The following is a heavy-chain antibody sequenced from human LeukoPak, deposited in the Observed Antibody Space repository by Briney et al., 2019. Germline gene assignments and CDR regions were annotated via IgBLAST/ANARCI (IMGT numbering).Heavy chain of an antibody. V-gene: IGHV3-30*18. CDR3: AKDRGYSHGFDY. CDR2: ISYDGRNK. CDR1: GFTFSSYG. J-gene: IGHJ4*02. Sequence: GGSLRLSCAASGFTFSSYGMHGVRQAPGKGLERVAAISYDGRNKEYVDSVKGRFTISRDNSKNTLYLQMNSLRAEDTAVYNCAKDRGYSHGFDYWGQGTLVTVSS. D-gene: IGHD5-18*01.